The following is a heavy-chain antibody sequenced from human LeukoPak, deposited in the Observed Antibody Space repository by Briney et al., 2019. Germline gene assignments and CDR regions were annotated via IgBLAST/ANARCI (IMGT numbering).Heavy chain of an antibody. V-gene: IGHV4-59*08. J-gene: IGHJ5*02. CDR1: GGSISSYY. CDR3: ARRVAAAGIDP. Sequence: SETLSLTCTVSGGSISSYYWSWLRQPPGKGLEWIGYIYYSGSTNYNPSLKSRVTISVDTSKNQFSLKLSSVTAADTAVYYCARRVAAAGIDPWGQGTLVTVSS. CDR2: IYYSGST. D-gene: IGHD6-13*01.